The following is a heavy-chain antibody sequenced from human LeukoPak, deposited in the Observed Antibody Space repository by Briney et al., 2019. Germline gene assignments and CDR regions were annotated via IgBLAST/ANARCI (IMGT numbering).Heavy chain of an antibody. J-gene: IGHJ6*03. D-gene: IGHD1-26*01. CDR2: IRYDGGNK. CDR1: VFTFSNYG. CDR3: AKDGARVGATTYYYMDV. Sequence: TGGSLRLSCAASVFTFSNYGMHWVRQAPGKGLEWGAFIRYDGGNKYYADSVKGRFTIFRDNFKNMIYLQMNSLRAEDTAVYYCAKDGARVGATTYYYMDVWGKGTTVTVSS. V-gene: IGHV3-30*02.